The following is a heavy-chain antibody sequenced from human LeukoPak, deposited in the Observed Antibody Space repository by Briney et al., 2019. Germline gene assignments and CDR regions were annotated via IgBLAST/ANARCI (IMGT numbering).Heavy chain of an antibody. Sequence: PSETLSLTCTVSGGSISSSSYYWGWIRQPPGKGLEWIGSIYYSGSTNYNPSLKSRVTISVDTSKNQFSLKLSSVTAADTAVYYCARGTSYYGSGSYLFDYWGQGTLVTVSS. V-gene: IGHV4-39*07. D-gene: IGHD3-10*01. CDR2: IYYSGST. CDR3: ARGTSYYGSGSYLFDY. CDR1: GGSISSSSYY. J-gene: IGHJ4*02.